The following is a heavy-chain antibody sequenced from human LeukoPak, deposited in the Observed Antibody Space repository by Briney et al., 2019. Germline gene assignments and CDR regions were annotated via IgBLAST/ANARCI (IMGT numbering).Heavy chain of an antibody. CDR2: INPNSGGT. J-gene: IGHJ4*02. D-gene: IGHD5-12*01. CDR3: ARGLRGNYYFDY. Sequence: ASVKVSFKASGYTFTDYYMHWVRQAPGQGLGWMGWINPNSGGTNYAQKFQGRVTMTRDTSISTAYMELSRLRSDDTAVYYCARGLRGNYYFDYWGQGTLVTVSS. V-gene: IGHV1-2*02. CDR1: GYTFTDYY.